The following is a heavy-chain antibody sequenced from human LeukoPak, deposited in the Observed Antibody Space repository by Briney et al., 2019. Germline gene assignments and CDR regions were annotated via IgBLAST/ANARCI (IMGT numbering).Heavy chain of an antibody. V-gene: IGHV3-33*01. CDR2: IWYDGSNK. D-gene: IGHD2-2*01. J-gene: IGHJ6*02. CDR3: ARDSLVHRPLRGGFYYYYYGMDV. CDR1: GFTFSSYG. Sequence: PGGSLRLSCAASGFTFSSYGVHWVRQAPGKGLEWVAVIWYDGSNKYYADSVKGRFTISRDNSKNTLYLQMNSLRAEDTAVYHCARDSLVHRPLRGGFYYYYYGMDVWGQGTTVTVSS.